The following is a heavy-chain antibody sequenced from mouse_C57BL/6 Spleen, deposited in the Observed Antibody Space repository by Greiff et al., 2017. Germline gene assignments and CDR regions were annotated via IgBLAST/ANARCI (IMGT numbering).Heavy chain of an antibody. CDR2: IDPSDSET. D-gene: IGHD2-5*01. CDR1: GYTFTSYW. Sequence: VQLQQPGAELVRPGSSVKLSCKASGYTFTSYWMHWVKQRPIQGLEWIGNIDPSDSETHYNQKFKDKATLTVDKSSSTAYMQLSSLTSEDAAVYYCARRGSKYFDDWGQGTTLTVSS. V-gene: IGHV1-52*01. J-gene: IGHJ2*01. CDR3: ARRGSKYFDD.